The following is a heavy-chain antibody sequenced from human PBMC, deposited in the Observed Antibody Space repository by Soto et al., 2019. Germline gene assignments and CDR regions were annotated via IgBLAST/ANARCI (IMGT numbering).Heavy chain of an antibody. CDR1: GFTFSSYG. V-gene: IGHV3-33*01. J-gene: IGHJ6*02. Sequence: GGSLRLSCAASGFTFSSYGMHWVRQAPGKGLGWVAVIWYDGSNKYYADSVKGRFTISRDNSKNTLYLQMNSLRAEDTAVYYCARDRWSGYYTYYYYGMDVWGQGTTVTVSS. CDR2: IWYDGSNK. D-gene: IGHD3-3*01. CDR3: ARDRWSGYYTYYYYGMDV.